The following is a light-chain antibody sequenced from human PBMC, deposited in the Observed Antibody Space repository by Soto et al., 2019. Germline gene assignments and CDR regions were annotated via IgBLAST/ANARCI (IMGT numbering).Light chain of an antibody. Sequence: DIQMTQSPSSVSASVGDRITITCRASQGISRWLAWYQQKPGRAPKLLIYAASNLQTGVPSRFSGSGSGTDFALTITSLQAEDFATYHCQQAYNFPFTFGPGTKVDNK. CDR3: QQAYNFPFT. CDR2: AAS. J-gene: IGKJ3*01. V-gene: IGKV1-12*01. CDR1: QGISRW.